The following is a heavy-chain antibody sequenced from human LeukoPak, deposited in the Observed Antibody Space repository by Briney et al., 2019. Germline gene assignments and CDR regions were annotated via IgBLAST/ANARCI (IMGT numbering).Heavy chain of an antibody. CDR1: GGTFSSYA. J-gene: IGHJ4*02. D-gene: IGHD3-10*01. CDR3: ARDGSGTYFDY. Sequence: GASVNVSCKASGGTFSSYAISWVRQAPGQGLEWVGRSIPILGRGNYAQKFQVRVTINADKSTSTAYMELSSLRSEDTAVYYCARDGSGTYFDYWGQGTLVTVSS. CDR2: SIPILGRG. V-gene: IGHV1-69*04.